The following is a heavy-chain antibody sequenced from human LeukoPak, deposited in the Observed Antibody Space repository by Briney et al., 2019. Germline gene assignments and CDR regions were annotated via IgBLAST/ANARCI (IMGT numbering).Heavy chain of an antibody. CDR2: IIPILGIA. CDR3: AMSRQTYYYDSSGYYDY. D-gene: IGHD3-22*01. Sequence: RVASVKVSCKASGGIFSSYTISWVRQAPGQGLEWMGRIIPILGIANYVHKFQGRVTITADKSTSTAYMELSSLRSGDTAVYYCAMSRQTYYYDSSGYYDYWGQGTLVTVSS. J-gene: IGHJ4*02. CDR1: GGIFSSYT. V-gene: IGHV1-69*02.